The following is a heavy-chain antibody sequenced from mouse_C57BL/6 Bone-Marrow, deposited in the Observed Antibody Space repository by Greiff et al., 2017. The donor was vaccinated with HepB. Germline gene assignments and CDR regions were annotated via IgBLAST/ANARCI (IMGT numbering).Heavy chain of an antibody. D-gene: IGHD1-1*01. J-gene: IGHJ2*01. V-gene: IGHV1-80*01. CDR1: GYAFSSYW. CDR3: ARFYYYGSSFDY. Sequence: VQLVESGAELVKPGASVKISCKASGYAFSSYWMNWVKQRPGKGLEWIGQIYPGDGDTNYNGKFKGKATLTADKSSSTAYMQLSSLTSEDSAVYFCARFYYYGSSFDYWGQGTTLTVSS. CDR2: IYPGDGDT.